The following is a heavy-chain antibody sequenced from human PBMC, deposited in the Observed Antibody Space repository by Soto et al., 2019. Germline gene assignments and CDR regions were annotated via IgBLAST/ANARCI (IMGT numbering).Heavy chain of an antibody. CDR3: ATHPPYGPLDH. J-gene: IGHJ4*02. Sequence: SETLSLTCTVSGVYISSYYWSWIRQPPGKGLEWIGYIYYSENTYYNPSLKSRVTISVDTSKNQFSLRLTSVTAADTAVYYCATHPPYGPLDHWGQGTLVTVSS. D-gene: IGHD4-17*01. CDR1: GVYISSYY. V-gene: IGHV4-59*04. CDR2: IYYSENT.